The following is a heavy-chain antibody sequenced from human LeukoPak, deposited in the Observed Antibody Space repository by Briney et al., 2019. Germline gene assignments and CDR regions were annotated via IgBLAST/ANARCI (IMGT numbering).Heavy chain of an antibody. CDR1: GFTFSNYW. CDR2: IKQDGGEK. Sequence: PGGSLRLSCAASGFTFSNYWMNWVRQAPGKGLEWVANIKQDGGEKSYVDSVKGRFTISRDNSKNTLYLQMNSLRAEDTAVYYCAKDAYCSSTSCYSPYYWGQGTLVTVSS. CDR3: AKDAYCSSTSCYSPYY. V-gene: IGHV3-7*03. J-gene: IGHJ4*02. D-gene: IGHD2-2*02.